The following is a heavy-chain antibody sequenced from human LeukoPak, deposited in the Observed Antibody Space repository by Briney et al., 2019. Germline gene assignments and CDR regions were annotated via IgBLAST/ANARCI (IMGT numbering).Heavy chain of an antibody. V-gene: IGHV1-69*01. D-gene: IGHD1-1*01. CDR2: FIPIFGTA. J-gene: IGHJ6*03. Sequence: GASVKVSCKASGGTFSSYAISWVRQAPGQGLEWMGGFIPIFGTANYAQKFQGRVTITADVSTSTAYMELSSLRSEDTAVYYCARDLERYSRPGRYYYMDVWGKGTTVTISS. CDR3: ARDLERYSRPGRYYYMDV. CDR1: GGTFSSYA.